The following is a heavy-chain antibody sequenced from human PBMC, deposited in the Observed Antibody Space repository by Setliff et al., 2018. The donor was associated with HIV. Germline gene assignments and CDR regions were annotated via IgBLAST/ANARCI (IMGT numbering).Heavy chain of an antibody. CDR1: GYTFTDHN. J-gene: IGHJ3*01. Sequence: ASVKVSCKASGYTFTDHNIHWVQQAPGKGLQWMGRIDPEDGEKIYAEKFQGRVTIIADTSIDTTYMELSSLRSEDTAVYYCTAEGSIFDLWGQGTMVTVSS. CDR3: TAEGSIFDL. D-gene: IGHD3-10*01. CDR2: IDPEDGEK. V-gene: IGHV1-69-2*01.